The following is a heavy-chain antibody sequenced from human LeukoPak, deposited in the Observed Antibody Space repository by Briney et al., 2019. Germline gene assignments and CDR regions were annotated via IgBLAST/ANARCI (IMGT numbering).Heavy chain of an antibody. V-gene: IGHV4-59*12. CDR3: ARVRRPKAYYYGSGSVYYYYMDV. CDR2: IYYSGST. J-gene: IGHJ6*03. Sequence: SETLSLTCTVSGGSIRSYYWSWIRQPPGKGLQWIGYIYYSGSTSYNPSLKSRVTISVDTSKNQFSLKLSSVTAADTAVYYCARVRRPKAYYYGSGSVYYYYMDVWGKGTTVTVSS. CDR1: GGSIRSYY. D-gene: IGHD3-10*01.